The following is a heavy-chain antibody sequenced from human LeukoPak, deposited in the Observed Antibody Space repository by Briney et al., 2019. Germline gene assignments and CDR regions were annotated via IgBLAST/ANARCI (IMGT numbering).Heavy chain of an antibody. CDR3: ARTAGSRGGYNWFDP. D-gene: IGHD6-13*01. J-gene: IGHJ5*02. V-gene: IGHV4-59*01. CDR1: GGSISSYY. CDR2: IYYSGST. Sequence: SETLSPTCTVSGGSISSYYWSWIRQPPGKGLEWIGYIYYSGSTNYNPSLKSRVTISVDTSKNQFSLKLSSVTAADTAVYYCARTAGSRGGYNWFDPWGQGTLVTVSS.